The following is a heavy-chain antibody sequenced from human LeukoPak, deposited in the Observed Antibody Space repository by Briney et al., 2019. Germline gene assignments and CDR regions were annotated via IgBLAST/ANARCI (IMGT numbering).Heavy chain of an antibody. CDR1: GYSFTSYW. J-gene: IGHJ5*02. CDR3: ARYTVVVPAASDNWFDP. CDR2: IYPGDSDT. D-gene: IGHD2-2*01. Sequence: RGESLKISCKGSGYSFTSYWIGWVRQMPGKGLEWMGIIYPGDSDTRYSPSFQGQVTISADKSISTAYLQWSSLKASDTAMYYCARYTVVVPAASDNWFDPWGQGTLVTVSS. V-gene: IGHV5-51*01.